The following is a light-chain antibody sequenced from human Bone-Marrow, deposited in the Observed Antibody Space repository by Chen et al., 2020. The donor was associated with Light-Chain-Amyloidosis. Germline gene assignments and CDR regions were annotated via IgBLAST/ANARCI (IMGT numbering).Light chain of an antibody. CDR3: QSADSSGTYEVI. V-gene: IGLV3-25*03. J-gene: IGLJ2*01. Sequence: SYELTQPPSVSVSPGQTARITCSGDDLPTKYAYWYQQKPGQAPVLVIHRDTERPSGISERVSGSSSGTTATFSISGVQAEDEADYHCQSADSSGTYEVIFGGGTKLTV. CDR2: RDT. CDR1: DLPTKY.